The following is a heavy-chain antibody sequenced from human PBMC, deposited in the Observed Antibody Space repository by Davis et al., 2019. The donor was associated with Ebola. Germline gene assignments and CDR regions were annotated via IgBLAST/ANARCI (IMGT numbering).Heavy chain of an antibody. Sequence: PGGSLRLSCAASGFTVSSNYMSWVRQAPGKGLEWVSVIYSGGSTYYADSVKGRFTISRDNSKNTLYLQMNSLRAEDTAVYYCARELYCSSTSCYTWGGPYYYYGMDVWGQGTTVTVSS. D-gene: IGHD2-2*02. CDR3: ARELYCSSTSCYTWGGPYYYYGMDV. J-gene: IGHJ6*02. V-gene: IGHV3-66*01. CDR2: IYSGGST. CDR1: GFTVSSNY.